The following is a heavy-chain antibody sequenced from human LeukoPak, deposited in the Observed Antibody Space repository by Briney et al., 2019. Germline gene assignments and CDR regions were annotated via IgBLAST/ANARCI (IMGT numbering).Heavy chain of an antibody. Sequence: SETLSLTFTVSGGSISSSSYYWGWLRQPPGKGLEWPGCIYYSGSTYYNPSLKSRVTISADTSKNQFSLKVRSVTAADTAVYYCASHYYGMDVWGQGTTVTVSS. CDR2: IYYSGST. J-gene: IGHJ6*02. CDR3: ASHYYGMDV. CDR1: GGSISSSSYY. V-gene: IGHV4-39*01.